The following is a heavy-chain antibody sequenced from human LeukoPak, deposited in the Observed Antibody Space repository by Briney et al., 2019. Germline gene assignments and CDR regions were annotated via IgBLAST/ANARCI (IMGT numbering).Heavy chain of an antibody. CDR3: AEGRYFDWLDHAFDI. CDR2: YYYCGST. Sequence: SDTLSLTCTVSGGSLSRSSYYWGWIRQPPGKGLECIGSYYYCGSTYYNPSLKSRVTITVDTSKNQFSLKLSSVTAADTAVYYCAEGRYFDWLDHAFDIWGQGTMVTVSS. CDR1: GGSLSRSSYY. V-gene: IGHV4-39*01. J-gene: IGHJ3*02. D-gene: IGHD3-9*01.